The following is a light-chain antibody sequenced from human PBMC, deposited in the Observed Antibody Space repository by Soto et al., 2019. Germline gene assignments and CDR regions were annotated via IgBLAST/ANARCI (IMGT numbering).Light chain of an antibody. V-gene: IGKV4-1*01. CDR3: QQYYTTPWT. Sequence: DIVMTQSPDSLAVSLGERATINCMSSQSVLYSSNSKNYLAWYQQKPGQPPKLLFYWASTRESGVPDRFSGSGSGTDFTLTISSLQAEDVEVYYCQQYYTTPWTFGQGTKVEI. J-gene: IGKJ1*01. CDR1: QSVLYSSNSKNY. CDR2: WAS.